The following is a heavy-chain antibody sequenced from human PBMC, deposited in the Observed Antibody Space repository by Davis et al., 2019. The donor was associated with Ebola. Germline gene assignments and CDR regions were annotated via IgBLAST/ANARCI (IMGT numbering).Heavy chain of an antibody. Sequence: PGGSLRLSCAASGFTFSLHGMHWVRQAPGKGLEWVAVVAYDVVTTYYADSVRGRFTISRDNSKNTLYLQMDSLRPEDTAVYYCAKEEGMRRKWMAHFDYWGQGAQVTVSS. D-gene: IGHD6-19*01. J-gene: IGHJ4*02. CDR1: GFTFSLHG. CDR3: AKEEGMRRKWMAHFDY. CDR2: VAYDVVTT. V-gene: IGHV3-30*18.